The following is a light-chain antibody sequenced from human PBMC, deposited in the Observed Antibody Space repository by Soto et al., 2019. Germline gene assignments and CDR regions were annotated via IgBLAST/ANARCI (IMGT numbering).Light chain of an antibody. V-gene: IGKV1-5*03. Sequence: DIQMTQSPSTLSASVGDRVTITCRASQGISSWLAWYQQKPGKARKLLIYTASSLESGVPSRFSGSGSGTEFSLTIRCLQSEDFATYYCQPYNSYSEAFGQGTKVDIK. CDR3: QPYNSYSEA. CDR2: TAS. CDR1: QGISSW. J-gene: IGKJ1*01.